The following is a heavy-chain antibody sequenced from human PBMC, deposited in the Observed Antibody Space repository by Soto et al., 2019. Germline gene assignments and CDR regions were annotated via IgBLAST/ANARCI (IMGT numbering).Heavy chain of an antibody. J-gene: IGHJ4*02. CDR1: GSIFTGYG. Sequence: QVHLVESGGGVAQPGRSLRLSCAASGSIFTGYGMHWVRQAPGKGLEWVAVIWFDGSNKYYADSVKGRFTISRDNSKNMLYLQMNILRVEDTAVYYCARDRIGGTTIRGYLDYWGQGPLVTVSS. D-gene: IGHD1-1*01. CDR3: ARDRIGGTTIRGYLDY. CDR2: IWFDGSNK. V-gene: IGHV3-33*01.